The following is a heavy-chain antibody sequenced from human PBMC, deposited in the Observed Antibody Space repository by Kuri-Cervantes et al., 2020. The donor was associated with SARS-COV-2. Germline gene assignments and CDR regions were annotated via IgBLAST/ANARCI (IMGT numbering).Heavy chain of an antibody. J-gene: IGHJ3*01. CDR1: GFTFSNYA. CDR2: MRGSGGTI. D-gene: IGHD1-26*01. V-gene: IGHV3-23*01. CDR3: AKSPVDSGTYLSPAFDF. Sequence: GGSLRLSCAASGFTFSNYAMSWVRQAPGEGLEWVSAMRGSGGTIYYADSVKGRFTISRDNSKNTLYLQMNSLRADDTAVYYCAKSPVDSGTYLSPAFDFWGQGTMVTVSS.